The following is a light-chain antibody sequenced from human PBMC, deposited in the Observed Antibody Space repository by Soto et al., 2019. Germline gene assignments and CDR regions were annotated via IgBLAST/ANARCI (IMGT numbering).Light chain of an antibody. CDR2: DAS. CDR3: QQYRNWPPLYT. J-gene: IGKJ2*01. Sequence: EIVMTQSPATLSVSPGERATLSCRASQSVSSYLAWYQQKPGLPPRLLIYDASTRATGIPDRFSGSGSETDLTLTISSLQSADFAGYYCQQYRNWPPLYTFGRGTKLEIK. V-gene: IGKV3-15*01. CDR1: QSVSSY.